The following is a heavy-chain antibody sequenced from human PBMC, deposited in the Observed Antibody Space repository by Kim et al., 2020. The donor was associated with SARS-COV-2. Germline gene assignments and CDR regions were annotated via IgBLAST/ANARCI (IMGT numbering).Heavy chain of an antibody. J-gene: IGHJ4*02. CDR3: ARDQIGAGTTWGPFDY. Sequence: SLKSRVTISVDTSKNQFSLKLSSVTAADTAVYYCARDQIGAGTTWGPFDYWGQGTLVTVSS. V-gene: IGHV4-31*02. D-gene: IGHD1-7*01.